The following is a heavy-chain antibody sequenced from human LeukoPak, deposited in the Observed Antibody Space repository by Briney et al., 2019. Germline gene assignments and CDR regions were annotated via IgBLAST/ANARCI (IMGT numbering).Heavy chain of an antibody. D-gene: IGHD3-9*01. CDR1: GFTFSSYS. J-gene: IGHJ6*02. CDR3: ARADRILRYFDWLASNGMDV. V-gene: IGHV3-21*01. CDR2: ISSSSSYI. Sequence: GGSLRLSCAASGFTFSSYSMYWVRQAPGKGLEWVSSISSSSSYIYYADSVKGRFTISRDNAKNSLYLQMNSLRAEDTAVYYCARADRILRYFDWLASNGMDVWGQGTTVTVSS.